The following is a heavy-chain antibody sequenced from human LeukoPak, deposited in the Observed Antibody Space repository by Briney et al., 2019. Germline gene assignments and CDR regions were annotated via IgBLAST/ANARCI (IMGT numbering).Heavy chain of an antibody. J-gene: IGHJ3*02. CDR2: ITASSTAI. CDR1: GFTFNTYT. Sequence: GGSLRLSCAASGFTFNTYTMNWVRQAPGKGLEWVSSITASSTAIYSADSVKGRFTISRDNAKNFLYLQMNSLRAEDTAVYYCARDCGGDCFSNAFDIWGQGTMVTVSS. D-gene: IGHD2-21*02. CDR3: ARDCGGDCFSNAFDI. V-gene: IGHV3-21*01.